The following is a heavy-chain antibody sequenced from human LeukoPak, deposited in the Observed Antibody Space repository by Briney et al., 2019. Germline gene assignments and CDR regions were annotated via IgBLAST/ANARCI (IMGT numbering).Heavy chain of an antibody. Sequence: GGSLRLSCAASGFTVSSNYMSWVRQAPGKGLEWVSVIYSGGSTYYADSVKGRFTISRDNSKNTLYLQMNSLRAEDTAVYYCAKPPILWFGELLLAYFDYWGQGTLVTVSS. V-gene: IGHV3-53*01. J-gene: IGHJ4*02. CDR1: GFTVSSNY. CDR3: AKPPILWFGELLLAYFDY. D-gene: IGHD3-10*01. CDR2: IYSGGST.